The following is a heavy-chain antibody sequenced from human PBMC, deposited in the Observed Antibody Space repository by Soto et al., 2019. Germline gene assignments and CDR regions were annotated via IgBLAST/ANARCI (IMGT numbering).Heavy chain of an antibody. Sequence: QITLKESGPTLVDPTQTLTLTCTFSGFSLTTSGVGVGWIRQPPGKSLQWLALIYWDDDKHYSPSRQTRLTTTKDNSKNQVVLTMTNMDPVDTAASYCAHSRAPPVFDYCGQGNLVTVS. CDR1: GFSLTTSGVG. J-gene: IGHJ4*02. CDR2: IYWDDDK. CDR3: AHSRAPPVFDY. V-gene: IGHV2-5*02.